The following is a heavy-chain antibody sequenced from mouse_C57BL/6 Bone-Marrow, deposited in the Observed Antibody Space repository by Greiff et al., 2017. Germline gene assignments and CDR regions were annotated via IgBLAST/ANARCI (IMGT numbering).Heavy chain of an antibody. D-gene: IGHD5-1*01. CDR3: ARSSTFFYYFDY. V-gene: IGHV1-47*01. CDR2: FHPYNDDT. Sequence: VMLVESGAELVKPGASVKMSCKASGSTFTTSPIEWMKQNHGKSLAWIGNFHPYNDDTKYNEKFKGKATLTVEKSSKTVYLELSRLTSDDSAVYYCARSSTFFYYFDYWGQGTTPTVSS. J-gene: IGHJ2*01. CDR1: GSTFTTSP.